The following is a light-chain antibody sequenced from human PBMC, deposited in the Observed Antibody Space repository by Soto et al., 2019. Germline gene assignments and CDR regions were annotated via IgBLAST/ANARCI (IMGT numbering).Light chain of an antibody. CDR3: SSYTNNIYWV. V-gene: IGLV2-14*01. J-gene: IGLJ3*02. CDR2: DVS. Sequence: QSVLTQPASVSGSPGQSITISCTGTSSDVGANNYVSWYQHHPGKAPIVLIYDVSNRTSGVSDRFSGSKSGNTASLTISGLQAEDEADYYCSSYTNNIYWVLGGGTKLTVL. CDR1: SSDVGANNY.